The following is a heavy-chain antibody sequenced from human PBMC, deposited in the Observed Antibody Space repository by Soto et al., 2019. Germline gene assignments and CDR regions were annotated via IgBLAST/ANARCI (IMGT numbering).Heavy chain of an antibody. J-gene: IGHJ4*02. CDR1: EFTFSSYA. Sequence: QVQLVESGGGVVQPGRSLRLSCAASEFTFSSYAMHWVRQAPGKGLEWVAVISYDGSDKYYADSVKGRFTISRDNSKNTLYLQMNSLRPEDTAVYYCARGPLYSGTYLVDYWGQGTLVTVSS. D-gene: IGHD1-26*01. CDR3: ARGPLYSGTYLVDY. V-gene: IGHV3-30-3*01. CDR2: ISYDGSDK.